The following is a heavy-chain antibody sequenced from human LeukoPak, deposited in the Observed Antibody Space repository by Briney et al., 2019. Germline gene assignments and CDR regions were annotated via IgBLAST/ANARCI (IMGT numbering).Heavy chain of an antibody. J-gene: IGHJ5*02. CDR3: ARGGQGERYTEEGYDSSGYSA. Sequence: SETLSLTCTVSGGSISSSNYYWGWIRQPPGKGLEWIGNIYYSGSTYYNPSLKSRVTISVDTSKSQFSLKLSSVTAADTAVYYCARGGQGERYTEEGYDSSGYSAWGQGTLVTVSS. CDR1: GGSISSSNYY. CDR2: IYYSGST. D-gene: IGHD3-22*01. V-gene: IGHV4-39*07.